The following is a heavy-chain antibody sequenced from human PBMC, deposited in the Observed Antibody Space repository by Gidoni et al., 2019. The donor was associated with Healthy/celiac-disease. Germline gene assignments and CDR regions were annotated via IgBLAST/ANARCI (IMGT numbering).Heavy chain of an antibody. CDR2: IIPILGIA. J-gene: IGHJ2*01. CDR3: ARSVVTALERYWYFDL. Sequence: QVQLVQSGAEVKKPGSSVKVSCKASGGTFSSYTISWVRQAPGQGLEWMGRIIPILGIANYAQKFQGRVTITADKSTSTAYMELSSLRSEDTAVYYCARSVVTALERYWYFDLWGRGTLVTVSS. D-gene: IGHD2-21*02. CDR1: GGTFSSYT. V-gene: IGHV1-69*02.